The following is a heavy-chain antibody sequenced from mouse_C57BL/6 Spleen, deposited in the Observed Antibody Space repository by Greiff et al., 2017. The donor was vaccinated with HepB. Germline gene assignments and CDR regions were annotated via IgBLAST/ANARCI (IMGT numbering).Heavy chain of an antibody. CDR2: INPSTGGT. J-gene: IGHJ4*01. Sequence: EVQLQQSGPELVKPGASVKISCKASGYSFTGYYMNWVKQSPEKSLEWIGEINPSTGGTTYNQKFKAKATLTVDKSSSTAYMQLKSLTSEDSAVYYCARGTNHGAMDYWGQGTSVTVSS. CDR3: ARGTNHGAMDY. V-gene: IGHV1-42*01. CDR1: GYSFTGYY. D-gene: IGHD2-14*01.